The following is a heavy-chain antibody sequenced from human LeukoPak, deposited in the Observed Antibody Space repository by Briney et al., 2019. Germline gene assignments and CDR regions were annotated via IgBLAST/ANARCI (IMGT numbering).Heavy chain of an antibody. Sequence: SETLSLTCTVSGGSISSYNWSWIRQPPGKGLEWIGYIYYSGSTNYNPSLKSRVTISVDTSKNQFSLKLSSVTAADTAVYYCARGRIMITFGGVIDPGHFDYWGQGTLVTVSS. CDR3: ARGRIMITFGGVIDPGHFDY. V-gene: IGHV4-59*01. J-gene: IGHJ4*02. CDR1: GGSISSYN. CDR2: IYYSGST. D-gene: IGHD3-16*02.